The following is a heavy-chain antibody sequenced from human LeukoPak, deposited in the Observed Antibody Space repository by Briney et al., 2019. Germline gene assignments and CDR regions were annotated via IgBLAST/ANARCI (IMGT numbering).Heavy chain of an antibody. D-gene: IGHD3-3*01. CDR2: IYPVDSDT. J-gene: IGHJ4*02. CDR1: GYSFTSYW. CDR3: ARQSGAYDFWSGYY. V-gene: IGHV5-51*01. Sequence: GESLKISCKGSGYSFTSYWIGWVRQMPGKGLEWMGIIYPVDSDTSYSPSFQGQVTISADKSISTAYLQWSSLKAADTAMYYCARQSGAYDFWSGYYWGQGTLVTVSS.